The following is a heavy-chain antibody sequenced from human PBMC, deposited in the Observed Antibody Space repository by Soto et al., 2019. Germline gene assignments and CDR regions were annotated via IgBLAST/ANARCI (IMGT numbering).Heavy chain of an antibody. V-gene: IGHV3-23*01. J-gene: IGHJ4*02. Sequence: EVQLLESGGDLVQPGGSLRLSCAASGFTFNAYAMTWVRQAPGKGLEWVSGIGGRGGNRYYPASVKGRFTISRDNSKDTVDLQMSSLRVEDTAVYYCARVASDYINSVDHWGQGILVTVSS. D-gene: IGHD4-4*01. CDR1: GFTFNAYA. CDR2: IGGRGGNR. CDR3: ARVASDYINSVDH.